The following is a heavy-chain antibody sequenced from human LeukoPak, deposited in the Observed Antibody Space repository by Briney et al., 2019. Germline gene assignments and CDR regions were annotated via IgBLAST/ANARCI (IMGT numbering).Heavy chain of an antibody. Sequence: PGGSLRLSCAASGFIFSDFYMSWIRQAPGKGLEWLAYFSSGSSYTNYADSVKGRFTISRDDAKNPLYLQMDSLGADDTAVYYCARENLGELSLYPGFFDFWGQGTLVTVSS. J-gene: IGHJ4*02. V-gene: IGHV3-11*06. CDR3: ARENLGELSLYPGFFDF. CDR1: GFIFSDFY. CDR2: FSSGSSYT. D-gene: IGHD3-16*02.